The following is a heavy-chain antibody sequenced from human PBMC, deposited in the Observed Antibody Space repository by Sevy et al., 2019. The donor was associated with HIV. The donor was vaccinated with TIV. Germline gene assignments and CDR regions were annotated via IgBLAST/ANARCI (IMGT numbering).Heavy chain of an antibody. J-gene: IGHJ4*01. D-gene: IGHD3-10*01. CDR3: ASSKGDYYYSSGSLHADY. Sequence: GGSLRLSCAASGFTFSSYWMHWVRQAPGKGLVWVSRIISDGSSTSYSDSVKGRFTISRVNAKNTLYLQMNSLRAEDTAVYYCASSKGDYYYSSGSLHADYWGHGTLVTVSS. CDR1: GFTFSSYW. CDR2: IISDGSST. V-gene: IGHV3-74*01.